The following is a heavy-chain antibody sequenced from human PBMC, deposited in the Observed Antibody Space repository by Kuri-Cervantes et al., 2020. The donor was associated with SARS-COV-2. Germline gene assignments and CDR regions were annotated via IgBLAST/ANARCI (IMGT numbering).Heavy chain of an antibody. J-gene: IGHJ4*02. D-gene: IGHD5-24*01. V-gene: IGHV5-51*01. CDR1: GYSFTNFW. Sequence: GESLKISCKASGYSFTNFWIGWVRQMPGKGLEWMGIIYPGDSDTTYSPSFHGQVTISADKSINTAYLQWGSLKASDTAMYYCARLRRDVGGCFDFWGQGTLVTVSS. CDR2: IYPGDSDT. CDR3: ARLRRDVGGCFDF.